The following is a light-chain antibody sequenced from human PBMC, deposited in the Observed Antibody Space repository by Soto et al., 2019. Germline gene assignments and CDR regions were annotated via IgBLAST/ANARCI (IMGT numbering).Light chain of an antibody. CDR1: QSVLNSSNNKNY. CDR2: WAS. CDR3: QQYDDTPRT. Sequence: DVVMTQSPDSLAVSLGERATINCKSSQSVLNSSNNKNYLAWYQQKPGQTPKLLIYWASTRESGVPDRFSGSGSGTDFTLTISSLQAEDVAVYYCQQYDDTPRTFGQGTKVEIK. V-gene: IGKV4-1*01. J-gene: IGKJ1*01.